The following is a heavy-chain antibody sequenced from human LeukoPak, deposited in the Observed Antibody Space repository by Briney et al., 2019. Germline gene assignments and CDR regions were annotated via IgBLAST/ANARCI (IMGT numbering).Heavy chain of an antibody. Sequence: ASVKVSCKTSGYTFNANYMHWVQQAPGQGLEWMGWINPKSGGTNYAPNFQGRVTLTCDTSISTAYLELNSLRIDDTAVYYCVRGGPREMATIEFWGQGTLVTVSS. J-gene: IGHJ4*02. CDR3: VRGGPREMATIEF. V-gene: IGHV1-2*02. D-gene: IGHD5-24*01. CDR2: INPKSGGT. CDR1: GYTFNANY.